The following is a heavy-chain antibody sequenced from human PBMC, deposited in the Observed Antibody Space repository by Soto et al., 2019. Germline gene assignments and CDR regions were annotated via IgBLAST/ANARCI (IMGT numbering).Heavy chain of an antibody. CDR1: GFTFSSYG. CDR2: ISYDGSNK. V-gene: IGHV3-30*18. CDR3: AKSAYDQGGMDV. J-gene: IGHJ6*02. Sequence: QVQLVESGGGVVQPGRSLRLSCAASGFTFSSYGMHWVRQAPGKGLEWVAVISYDGSNKYYADSVKGRFTISRDNSKNTLYLQMNSLRAEDTAVYYCAKSAYDQGGMDVWGQGTTVTVSS. D-gene: IGHD5-12*01.